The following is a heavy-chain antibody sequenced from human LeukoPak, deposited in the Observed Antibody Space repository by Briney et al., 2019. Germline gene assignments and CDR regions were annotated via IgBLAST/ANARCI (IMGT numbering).Heavy chain of an antibody. J-gene: IGHJ3*02. V-gene: IGHV3-48*01. CDR2: ISSSSRII. D-gene: IGHD5-24*01. CDR3: ARAGDVADDAFDI. Sequence: PGGSLRLSCVASGFTFSNYNMNWVRQAPGEGLEWLAYISSSSRIIYHADSVKGRFTVSRDNDKNSLYLQMNSLRVEDMTVYYCARAGDVADDAFDIWGQGTMITVSS. CDR1: GFTFSNYN.